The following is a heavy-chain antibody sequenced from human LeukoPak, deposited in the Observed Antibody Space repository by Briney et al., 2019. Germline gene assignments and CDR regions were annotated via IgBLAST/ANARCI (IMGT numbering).Heavy chain of an antibody. CDR1: GYTFTSYD. CDR3: AREPGDCSGGSCFRFDP. D-gene: IGHD2-15*01. J-gene: IGHJ5*02. CDR2: MNPNSGNT. Sequence: ASVKVSCKASGYTFTSYDINWVRQATGQGLEWMGWMNPNSGNTGYAQKFQGRVTITRNTSISTAYMELSGLRSEDTAVYYCAREPGDCSGGSCFRFDPWGQGTLVTVSS. V-gene: IGHV1-8*03.